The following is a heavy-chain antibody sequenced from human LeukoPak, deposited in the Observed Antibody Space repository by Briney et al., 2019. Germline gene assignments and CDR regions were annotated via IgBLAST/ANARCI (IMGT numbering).Heavy chain of an antibody. CDR3: ARLVWGSYGDYAFDI. CDR1: GFTFSSYW. J-gene: IGHJ3*02. Sequence: GGPLRLSCAASGFTFSSYWMSWVRHAPGKGLEWVANIKQEGSEKYYVDCVKGRFTISRDNAKNSLYVQIHRLRAEDTAVYYCARLVWGSYGDYAFDIWGQGAMVTVSS. V-gene: IGHV3-7*01. CDR2: IKQEGSEK. D-gene: IGHD3-16*01.